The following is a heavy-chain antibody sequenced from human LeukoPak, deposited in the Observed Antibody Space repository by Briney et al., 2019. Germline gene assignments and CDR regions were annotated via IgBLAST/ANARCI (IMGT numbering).Heavy chain of an antibody. Sequence: PGGSLRLSCAASGFTFSSYAMSWVRQAPGKGLEWVPSFSGSGGSTYYADSVKGRFTISRDNSKNTLYLQMSSLRAEDTAVYYCAKLPGSCSRHSYFDYWGQGTLVTVSS. CDR2: FSGSGGST. D-gene: IGHD1-26*01. CDR1: GFTFSSYA. V-gene: IGHV3-23*01. J-gene: IGHJ4*02. CDR3: AKLPGSCSRHSYFDY.